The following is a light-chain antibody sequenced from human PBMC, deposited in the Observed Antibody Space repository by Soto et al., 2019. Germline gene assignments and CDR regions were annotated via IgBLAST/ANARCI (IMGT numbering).Light chain of an antibody. Sequence: ETVLTQSPGTLSFFPGERTTLSCRASQSGSDSYLAWYQQKPGQPPRLLIYGVSSRAYGIPDRFSGSGSGTDFTLTISRLEPEDFAVYYCQHYGYPQWTFGQGTKVDIK. J-gene: IGKJ1*01. CDR1: QSGSDSY. V-gene: IGKV3-20*01. CDR2: GVS. CDR3: QHYGYPQWT.